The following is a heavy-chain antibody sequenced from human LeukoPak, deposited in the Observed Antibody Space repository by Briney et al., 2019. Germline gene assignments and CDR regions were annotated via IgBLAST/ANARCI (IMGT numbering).Heavy chain of an antibody. CDR2: MNRNTGDT. CDR1: VSTFTGNY. J-gene: IGHJ5*02. D-gene: IGHD2-15*01. Sequence: ASVKVSFTASVSTFTGNYIHWVRQAPGQRPEWVGGMNRNTGDTNYAQKFQGRVTMTRDTSISTAYMELNMLRSDDTAVYYCARMLVVVPATTVNYNWFDPWGQGTLVTVSS. CDR3: ARMLVVVPATTVNYNWFDP. V-gene: IGHV1-2*02.